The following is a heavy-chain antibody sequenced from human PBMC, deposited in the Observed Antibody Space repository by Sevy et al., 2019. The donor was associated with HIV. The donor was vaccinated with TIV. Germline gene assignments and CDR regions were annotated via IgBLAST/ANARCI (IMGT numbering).Heavy chain of an antibody. CDR1: GFTFSDDY. D-gene: IGHD2-15*01. V-gene: IGHV3-11*01. Sequence: GGSLRLSCAASGFTFSDDYMSWIRQAPGKGLEWVSHISSSGSSIYYTDSVKGRFTISRDNAKNSLYLQMNSPRAEDTAVYYCAKSGRSGGTCAYSWGQGTLVTVSS. CDR3: AKSGRSGGTCAYS. J-gene: IGHJ5*02. CDR2: ISSSGSSI.